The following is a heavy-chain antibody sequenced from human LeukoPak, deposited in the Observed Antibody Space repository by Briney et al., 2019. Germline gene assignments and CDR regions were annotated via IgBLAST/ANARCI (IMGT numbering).Heavy chain of an antibody. CDR1: GSTFSNAW. Sequence: GGSLRLSCAASGSTFSNAWMSWVRQAPGKGLEWVGRIKSKIDGGTTDYAAPVKGRFTISRDDSKNTLYLQMNVLKIEDTAVYYCTTRSTVAYWGQRTLVTVSS. CDR3: TTRSTVAY. J-gene: IGHJ4*02. V-gene: IGHV3-15*01. CDR2: IKSKIDGGTT. D-gene: IGHD6-19*01.